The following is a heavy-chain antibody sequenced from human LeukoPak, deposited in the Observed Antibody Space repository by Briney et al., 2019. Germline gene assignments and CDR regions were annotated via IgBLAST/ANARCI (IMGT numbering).Heavy chain of an antibody. CDR3: ARDRDDSSDYYRETLFDY. J-gene: IGHJ4*02. CDR2: FDPEDGET. CDR1: GYTLTELS. D-gene: IGHD3-22*01. V-gene: IGHV1-24*01. Sequence: ASVKVSCKVSGYTLTELSMHWVRQAPGKGLEWMGGFDPEDGETIYAQKFQGRVTITTDESTSTAYMELSSLRSEDTAVYYCARDRDDSSDYYRETLFDYWGQGTLVTVSS.